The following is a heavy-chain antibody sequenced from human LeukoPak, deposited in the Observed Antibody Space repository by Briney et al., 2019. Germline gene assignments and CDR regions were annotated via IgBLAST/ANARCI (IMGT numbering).Heavy chain of an antibody. CDR2: INSDGSST. CDR1: GFTFSSYW. V-gene: IGHV3-74*01. J-gene: IGHJ5*02. CDR3: ARDFEDCSSTSCYRFDP. D-gene: IGHD2-2*01. Sequence: PGGSLRLSCAASGFTFSSYWMHWVRHAPGKELVWVSRINSDGSSTSYADSVKGRFTISRDNAKNTLYLQMNSLRAEDTAVYYCARDFEDCSSTSCYRFDPWGQGTLVTVSS.